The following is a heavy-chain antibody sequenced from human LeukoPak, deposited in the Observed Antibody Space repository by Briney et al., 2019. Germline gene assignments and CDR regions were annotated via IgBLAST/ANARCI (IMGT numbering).Heavy chain of an antibody. CDR3: ARLEAAGGYDFWSGSVYFDY. Sequence: GESLKISCKGSGYSFTSYWIGWVRQMPGKGLEWMGIIYPGDSDTRYSPSFQGQVTISADKSISTAYLQWSSLKASDTAMYYCARLEAAGGYDFWSGSVYFDYWGQGTLVTVSS. CDR1: GYSFTSYW. J-gene: IGHJ4*02. CDR2: IYPGDSDT. V-gene: IGHV5-51*01. D-gene: IGHD3-3*01.